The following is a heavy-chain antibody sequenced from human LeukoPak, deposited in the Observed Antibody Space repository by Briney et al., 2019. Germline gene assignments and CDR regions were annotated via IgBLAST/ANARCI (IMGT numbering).Heavy chain of an antibody. CDR2: IIPIFGTA. Sequence: SVKVSCKASGGTFSSYAISWVRQAPGQGLEWMGRIIPIFGTANYAQKFQGRVTITTDESTSTAYMELSSLRSEDTAVYYCARGLYYYDSSAVIFGYWGQGTLVTVSS. CDR1: GGTFSSYA. V-gene: IGHV1-69*05. J-gene: IGHJ4*02. CDR3: ARGLYYYDSSAVIFGY. D-gene: IGHD3-22*01.